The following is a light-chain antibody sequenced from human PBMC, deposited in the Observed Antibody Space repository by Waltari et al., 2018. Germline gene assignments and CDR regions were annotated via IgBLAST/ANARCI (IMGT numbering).Light chain of an antibody. Sequence: DIVLTQSPGTLSMSPGERATLPCRSSQSVTSTYVAWYQQKPGQAPRLLIYGVSSRATGIPDRFSGSGSGTDFTLTISRLEPEDLGVYYCQQYGSSPRTFGQGTKVEIK. CDR1: QSVTSTY. J-gene: IGKJ1*01. CDR3: QQYGSSPRT. CDR2: GVS. V-gene: IGKV3-20*01.